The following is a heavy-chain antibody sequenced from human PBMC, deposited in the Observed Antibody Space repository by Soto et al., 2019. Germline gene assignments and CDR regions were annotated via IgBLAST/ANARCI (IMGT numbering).Heavy chain of an antibody. Sequence: QVQLVQSGAEVKKPGASVKVSCKVSGHTLTGLSMHWVRQAPGRGLEWMGGVNPEDGKTLYAQNFQGRVTMTEDKSADTAYMEVNSLRSEDTAVYYCATIMVRGPVTYWYVDVWGRGTLVTVSS. CDR2: VNPEDGKT. CDR3: ATIMVRGPVTYWYVDV. J-gene: IGHJ2*01. D-gene: IGHD3-10*01. CDR1: GHTLTGLS. V-gene: IGHV1-24*01.